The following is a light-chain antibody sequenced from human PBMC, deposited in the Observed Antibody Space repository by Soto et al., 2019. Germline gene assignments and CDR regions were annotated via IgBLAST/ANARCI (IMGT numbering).Light chain of an antibody. V-gene: IGKV1-39*01. J-gene: IGKJ1*01. Sequence: DIQMTQSPSSLSASVGDRVSITCRSSQSINRFLNWYQQKPGKGPNLLIYAASTLQSGVPSRFSGSGSGTEFTLTISSLQPEDFATYYCQQSSTTPWTFGQGTKVEIK. CDR1: QSINRF. CDR3: QQSSTTPWT. CDR2: AAS.